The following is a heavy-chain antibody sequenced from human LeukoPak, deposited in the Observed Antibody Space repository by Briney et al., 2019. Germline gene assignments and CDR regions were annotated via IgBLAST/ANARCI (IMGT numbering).Heavy chain of an antibody. D-gene: IGHD3-22*01. CDR3: ARRRYYDSTGYLD. J-gene: IGHJ1*01. Sequence: SETLSLTCTISGDSISSSSYYWGWIRQPPGKGLEWIGDIYYRGSTYYNPSLKSRVSIFIDTSNNQFSLTLNSVTAADTALYFCARRRYYDSTGYLDWGQGTLVTVSS. CDR2: IYYRGST. V-gene: IGHV4-39*01. CDR1: GDSISSSSYY.